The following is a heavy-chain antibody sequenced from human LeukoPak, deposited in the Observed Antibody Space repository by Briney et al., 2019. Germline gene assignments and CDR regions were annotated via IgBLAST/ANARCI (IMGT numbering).Heavy chain of an antibody. D-gene: IGHD2-2*01. Sequence: SETLSLTCTVSGGSISSSSYYWGWIRQLPGKGLEWIGEINHSGSTNYNPSLKSRVTISVDTSKNQFSLKLSSVTAADTAVYYCARDRPVGYCSSTSCYPYYYYYMDVWGKGTTVTVSS. CDR1: GGSISSSSYY. CDR2: INHSGST. V-gene: IGHV4-39*07. CDR3: ARDRPVGYCSSTSCYPYYYYYMDV. J-gene: IGHJ6*03.